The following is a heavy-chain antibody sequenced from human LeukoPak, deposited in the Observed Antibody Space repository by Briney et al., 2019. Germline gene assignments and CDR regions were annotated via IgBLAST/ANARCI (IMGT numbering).Heavy chain of an antibody. J-gene: IGHJ6*02. CDR3: ARTFSESYYYYGMDV. Sequence: SETLSLTCTVSGGSISSYYWSWIRQPPGKGLEWIGYIHYDGNTNYNPSLKSRVTISEDTSKNQFSLKLTSVTAADTAVYYCARTFSESYYYYGMDVWGQGATVTVSS. V-gene: IGHV4-59*01. CDR1: GGSISSYY. D-gene: IGHD1-26*01. CDR2: IHYDGNT.